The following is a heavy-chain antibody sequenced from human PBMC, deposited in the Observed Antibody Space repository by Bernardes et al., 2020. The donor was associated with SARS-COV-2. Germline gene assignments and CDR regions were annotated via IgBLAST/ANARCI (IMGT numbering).Heavy chain of an antibody. D-gene: IGHD2-2*01. CDR1: GFTFSSYA. J-gene: IGHJ3*02. Sequence: GGSLRLSCAASGFTFSSYAMSWVRQAPGKGLEWVSAISGSGGSTYYADSVKGRFTISRDNSKNTLYLQMNGLRAEDTAVYYCAKWGVVVPAARGAVPEHHDAFDIWGQGTMVTVSS. CDR2: ISGSGGST. V-gene: IGHV3-23*01. CDR3: AKWGVVVPAARGAVPEHHDAFDI.